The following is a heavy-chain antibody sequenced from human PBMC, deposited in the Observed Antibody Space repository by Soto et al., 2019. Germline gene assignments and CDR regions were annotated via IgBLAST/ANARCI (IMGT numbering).Heavy chain of an antibody. J-gene: IGHJ5*02. D-gene: IGHD3-9*01. CDR2: IIPILGIA. V-gene: IGHV1-69*02. Sequence: SVKVSCKASGGTFSSYTISWVRQAPGQGLEWMGRIIPILGIANYAQKFQGRVTITADKSTSTAYMELSSLRSEDTAVYYCASPSGYDILTGYPWGQGTLVTVSS. CDR1: GGTFSSYT. CDR3: ASPSGYDILTGYP.